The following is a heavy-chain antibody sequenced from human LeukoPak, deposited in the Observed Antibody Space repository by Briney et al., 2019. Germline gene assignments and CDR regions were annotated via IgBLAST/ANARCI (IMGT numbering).Heavy chain of an antibody. CDR1: GGTFSSYA. CDR2: IIPILGIA. V-gene: IGHV1-69*04. J-gene: IGHJ5*02. Sequence: ASVKVSCKASGGTFSSYAISWVRQAPGQGPEWMGRIIPILGIANYAQKFQGRVTITADKSTSTAYMELSSLRSEDTAVYYCAREVIPNWFDPWGQGTLVTVSS. CDR3: AREVIPNWFDP. D-gene: IGHD3-16*02.